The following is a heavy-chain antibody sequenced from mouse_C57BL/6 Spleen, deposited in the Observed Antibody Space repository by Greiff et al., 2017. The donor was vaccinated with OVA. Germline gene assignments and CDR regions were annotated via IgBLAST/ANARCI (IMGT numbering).Heavy chain of an antibody. CDR3: ARDYGPYFDV. V-gene: IGHV1-82*01. CDR1: GYAFSSSW. D-gene: IGHD1-1*01. CDR2: IYPGDGDT. J-gene: IGHJ1*03. Sequence: VQLQQSGPELVKPGASVKISCKASGYAFSSSWMNWVKQRPGKGLEWIGRIYPGDGDTNYNGKFKGKATLTADKSSSTAYMQLSSLTSEDSAVYFCARDYGPYFDVWGTGTTVTVSS.